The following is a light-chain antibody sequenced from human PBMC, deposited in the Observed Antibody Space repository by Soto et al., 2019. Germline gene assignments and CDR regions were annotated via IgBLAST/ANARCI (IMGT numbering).Light chain of an antibody. Sequence: EIVLTQSPGTLSLSPGDRSTLSCRASQSVSRSYLGWYQQKPGQAPRLLMYGASIRAAGVPDRFSGSGSGTEFTLTISRLEHEDVTVYYCHHYETFGQGTKVDIK. CDR3: HHYET. CDR1: QSVSRSY. V-gene: IGKV3-20*01. J-gene: IGKJ1*01. CDR2: GAS.